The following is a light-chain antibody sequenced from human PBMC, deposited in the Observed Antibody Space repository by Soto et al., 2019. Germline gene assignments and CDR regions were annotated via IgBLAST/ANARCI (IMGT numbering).Light chain of an antibody. J-gene: IGKJ1*01. CDR2: GAS. CDR1: QTIGTN. Sequence: EIVMTQSPATLSVAPGERATLSCRASQTIGTNLAWYQQKPGQPPRLLFFGASTRATGVPARFSGSGSGTEYPLTISSLQSEDFAVYYCQQLDNWPPGWPVGQGTKVEVK. CDR3: QQLDNWPPGWP. V-gene: IGKV3-15*01.